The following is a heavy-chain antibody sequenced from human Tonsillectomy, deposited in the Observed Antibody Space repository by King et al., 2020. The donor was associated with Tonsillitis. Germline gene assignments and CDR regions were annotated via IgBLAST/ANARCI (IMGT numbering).Heavy chain of an antibody. V-gene: IGHV3-9*01. Sequence: VQLVESGGGLVQPGRSLRLSCAASGFTFDDYAMHWVRQAPGKGLEWVSGISWNSGSIGYADSVKGRFTISRDNAKNSLYLQMNSLRAEDTALYYCAKAGYSSSWDDLLFDYWGQGTLVTVSS. D-gene: IGHD6-13*01. CDR1: GFTFDDYA. CDR2: ISWNSGSI. J-gene: IGHJ4*02. CDR3: AKAGYSSSWDDLLFDY.